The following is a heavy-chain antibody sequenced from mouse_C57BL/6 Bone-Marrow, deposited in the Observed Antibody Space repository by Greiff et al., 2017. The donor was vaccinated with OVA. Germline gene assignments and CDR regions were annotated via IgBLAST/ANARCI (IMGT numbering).Heavy chain of an antibody. CDR2: ISDGGSYT. J-gene: IGHJ3*01. V-gene: IGHV5-4*01. CDR1: GFTFSSYA. CDR3: ARRVVTPKAY. D-gene: IGHD1-1*01. Sequence: EVQRVESGGGLVKPGGSLKLSCAASGFTFSSYAMSWVRQTPEKRLEWVATISDGGSYTYYPDNVKGRVTISRDNAKNNLYLQMRHLKSDDTAMYYCARRVVTPKAYWGQGTLVTVSA.